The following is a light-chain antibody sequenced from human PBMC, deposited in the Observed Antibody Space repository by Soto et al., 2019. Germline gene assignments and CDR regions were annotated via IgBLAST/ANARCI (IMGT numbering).Light chain of an antibody. CDR2: STS. CDR3: QQAYDIPRT. CDR1: QTISSW. V-gene: IGKV1-39*01. Sequence: DIQMTQSPSTLSGSVGDRVTITFRASQTISSWLAWYQQKPGKAPNLLIYSTSTLQSGVPSRFSGSGSGTDFTLTINSLQPEDFATYYCQQAYDIPRTFGQGTKVDI. J-gene: IGKJ1*01.